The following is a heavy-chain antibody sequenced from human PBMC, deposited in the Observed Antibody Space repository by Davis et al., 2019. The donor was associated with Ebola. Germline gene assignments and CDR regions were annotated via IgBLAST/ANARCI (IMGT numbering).Heavy chain of an antibody. D-gene: IGHD6-19*01. V-gene: IGHV1-18*01. CDR3: ARDEMEVAGTLSYGMDV. CDR1: GYTFTSYG. CDR2: ISANNGNT. Sequence: ASVKVSCKASGYTFTSYGISWVRQAPGQGLEWMGWISANNGNTNYAQKLQGRVTMTTDTSTSTAYMELSSLRSEDTAVYYCARDEMEVAGTLSYGMDVWGQGTTVTVSS. J-gene: IGHJ6*02.